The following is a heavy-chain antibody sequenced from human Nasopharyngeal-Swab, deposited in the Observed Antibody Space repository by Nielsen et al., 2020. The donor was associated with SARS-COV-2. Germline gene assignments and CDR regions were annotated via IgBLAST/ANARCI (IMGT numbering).Heavy chain of an antibody. D-gene: IGHD5-18*01. Sequence: GESLKISCAASGFTFRSYGLHWVRQAPGKGLEWVAVISYAGSNKYYADSVKGRFTISRDNSKNTLYLQMNSLRAEDTAVYYCARKPYSYGPQYYYYGMDVWGQGTTVTVSS. CDR3: ARKPYSYGPQYYYYGMDV. CDR1: GFTFRSYG. V-gene: IGHV3-30*03. CDR2: ISYAGSNK. J-gene: IGHJ6*02.